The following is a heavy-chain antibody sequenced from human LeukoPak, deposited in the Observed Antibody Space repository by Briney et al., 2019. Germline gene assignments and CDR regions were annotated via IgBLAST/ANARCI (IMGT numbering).Heavy chain of an antibody. D-gene: IGHD4-11*01. CDR2: IRYDGSNK. Sequence: GGSLRLSCAASGFTFSSYGVHWVRQAPGKGLEWVAFIRYDGSNKYYADSVKGRFTISRDNSKNTLYLQMNSLRAEDTAVYYCAKKPYSNYVMETHYYYYYMDVWGKGTTVTVSS. V-gene: IGHV3-30*02. J-gene: IGHJ6*03. CDR1: GFTFSSYG. CDR3: AKKPYSNYVMETHYYYYYMDV.